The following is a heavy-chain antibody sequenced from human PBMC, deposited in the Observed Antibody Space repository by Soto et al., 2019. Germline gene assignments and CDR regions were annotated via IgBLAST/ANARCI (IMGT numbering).Heavy chain of an antibody. V-gene: IGHV4-31*03. J-gene: IGHJ6*02. CDR2: IYYSGST. Sequence: PSETLSLTCTVSGGSISSGGYYWSWIRQHPGKGLEWIGYIYYSGSTYYNPPLKSRVTISVDTSKNQFSLKLSSVTAADTAVYYCARSYSSSSSNRYYYYGMDVWGQGTTVTVSS. CDR3: ARSYSSSSSNRYYYYGMDV. CDR1: GGSISSGGYY. D-gene: IGHD6-6*01.